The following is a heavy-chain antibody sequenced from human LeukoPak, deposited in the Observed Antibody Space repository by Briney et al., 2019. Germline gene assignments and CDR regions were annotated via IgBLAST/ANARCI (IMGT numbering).Heavy chain of an antibody. CDR1: GFTFSSYS. D-gene: IGHD3-3*01. V-gene: IGHV3-21*01. CDR3: ARDATPSYYDFWSGYVYYFDY. Sequence: VGSLRLSCAASGFTFSSYSMNWVRQAPGKGLEWVSFISSSSSYIYYADSVKGRFTISRDKAKNSLYLQMNILRDEDTAVYYCARDATPSYYDFWSGYVYYFDYWGQGTLVTVSS. CDR2: ISSSSSYI. J-gene: IGHJ4*02.